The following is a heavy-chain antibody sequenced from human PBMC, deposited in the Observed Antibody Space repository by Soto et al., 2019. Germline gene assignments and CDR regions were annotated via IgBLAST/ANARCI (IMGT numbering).Heavy chain of an antibody. D-gene: IGHD3-3*01. CDR1: GYSFTSYW. V-gene: IGHV5-10-1*01. Sequence: PGESLKISCKGSGYSFTSYWISWVRQMPGKGLEWMGRIDPSDSYTNYSPSFQGHVTISADKSISTAYLQWSSLKASDTAMYYCARSLITIFGVVIPYLDYWGQGTLVTVSS. J-gene: IGHJ4*02. CDR3: ARSLITIFGVVIPYLDY. CDR2: IDPSDSYT.